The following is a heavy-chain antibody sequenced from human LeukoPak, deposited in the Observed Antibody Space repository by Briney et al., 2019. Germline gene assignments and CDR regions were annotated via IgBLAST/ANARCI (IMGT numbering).Heavy chain of an antibody. Sequence: PGGSLRLSCAASGFTFSSYSMNWVRQAPGKGLEWVSSISSSSSYIYYADSVKGRFTISRDNAKNSLYLQMNSLRAEDTAVYYCARAGYSSSWYLGVVTNYYMDVWGKGTTVTVSS. CDR1: GFTFSSYS. CDR3: ARAGYSSSWYLGVVTNYYMDV. V-gene: IGHV3-21*01. J-gene: IGHJ6*03. D-gene: IGHD6-13*01. CDR2: ISSSSSYI.